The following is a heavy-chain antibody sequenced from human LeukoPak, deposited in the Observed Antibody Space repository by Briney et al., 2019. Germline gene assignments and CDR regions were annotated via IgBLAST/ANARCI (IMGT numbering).Heavy chain of an antibody. CDR1: GYTFTNYG. D-gene: IGHD3-10*01. Sequence: ASVKVSCKASGYTFTNYGITWVRQAPGRGLEWMGWISAYDGDTRYAQKVQGRVTMTTDTSATTAYTELRSLISDDTAVYYCARTIAANGRGVPGNSDSWGQGTLVTVSS. CDR3: ARTIAANGRGVPGNSDS. J-gene: IGHJ4*02. V-gene: IGHV1-18*01. CDR2: ISAYDGDT.